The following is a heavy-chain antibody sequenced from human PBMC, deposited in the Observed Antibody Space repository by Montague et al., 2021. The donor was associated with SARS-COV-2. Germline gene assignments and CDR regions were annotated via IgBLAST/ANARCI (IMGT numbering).Heavy chain of an antibody. CDR2: LYRSGSV. J-gene: IGHJ6*02. D-gene: IGHD3-10*01. Sequence: SETLSLTCIVSGGSISDSYYWAWIRQAPGKGLEWLGSLYRSGSVYSNPSLKSRGSISVDKSKNHFSLRLTSATAAETAVDYCVRGAEEAHFAMDVWGQGTTVTVSS. CDR3: VRGAEEAHFAMDV. CDR1: GGSISDSYY. V-gene: IGHV4-39*02.